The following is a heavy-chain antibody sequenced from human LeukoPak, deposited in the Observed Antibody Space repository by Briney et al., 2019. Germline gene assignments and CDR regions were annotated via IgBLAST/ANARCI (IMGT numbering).Heavy chain of an antibody. Sequence: PSETQSLTCAVYGGSFSGYYWSWIRQPPGKGLEWIGEINHSGSTNYNPSLKSRVTISVDTSKNQFSLKLSSVTAADTAVYYCARGLGGYCSGGSCRPHNWFDPWGQGTLVTVSS. CDR3: ARGLGGYCSGGSCRPHNWFDP. J-gene: IGHJ5*02. V-gene: IGHV4-34*01. D-gene: IGHD2-15*01. CDR2: INHSGST. CDR1: GGSFSGYY.